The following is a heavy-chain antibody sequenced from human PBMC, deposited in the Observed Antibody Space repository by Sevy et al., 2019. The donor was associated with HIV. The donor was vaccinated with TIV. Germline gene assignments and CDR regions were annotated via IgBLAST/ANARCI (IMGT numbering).Heavy chain of an antibody. D-gene: IGHD6-19*01. CDR1: GFTFSSYA. V-gene: IGHV3-23*01. CDR3: AKSPYSSGWASFDY. Sequence: GGSLRLSCAASGFTFSSYAMSWVRQAPGKGLEWVSAISGSGGGTYYADSVKGRFTISRDNSKSTLYLQMNSLRAEDTAVYYCAKSPYSSGWASFDYWGQGTLVTVSS. J-gene: IGHJ4*02. CDR2: ISGSGGGT.